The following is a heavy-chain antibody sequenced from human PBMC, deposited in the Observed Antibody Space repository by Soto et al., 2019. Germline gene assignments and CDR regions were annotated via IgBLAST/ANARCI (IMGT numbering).Heavy chain of an antibody. Sequence: SLRLSCDASGFTFSSCAMRYVRQSPGKGLEWVSTISGNGGSTYYADSVKGRFTISRDNSKNMLFLQINSLRDDDSAVYYCAKRPASIITFDYWGQGTPVTVSS. CDR3: AKRPASIITFDY. CDR1: GFTFSSCA. D-gene: IGHD2-2*01. V-gene: IGHV3-23*01. J-gene: IGHJ4*02. CDR2: ISGNGGST.